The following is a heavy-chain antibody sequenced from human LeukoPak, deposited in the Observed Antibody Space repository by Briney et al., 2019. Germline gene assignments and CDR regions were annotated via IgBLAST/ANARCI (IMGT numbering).Heavy chain of an antibody. Sequence: GGSLRLSCAASGFTFSSYGMHWVRQAPGKGLEWVAVISYDGSNKYYADSVKGRFTISRDNSKNTLYLQMNSLRAEDTAVYYCAKDRRRVMATICDYWGQGTLVTVSS. D-gene: IGHD5-24*01. CDR3: AKDRRRVMATICDY. V-gene: IGHV3-30*18. CDR2: ISYDGSNK. J-gene: IGHJ4*02. CDR1: GFTFSSYG.